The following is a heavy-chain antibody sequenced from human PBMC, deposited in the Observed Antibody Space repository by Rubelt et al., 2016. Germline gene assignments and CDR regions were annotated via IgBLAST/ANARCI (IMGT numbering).Heavy chain of an antibody. CDR3: ARESSSFGDFDP. J-gene: IGHJ5*02. V-gene: IGHV3-53*01. D-gene: IGHD6-6*01. Sequence: GMGLEWVSVIYSGGSTYYADSVKGRFTISRDNAKNSLYLQMNSLRAEDTAVYYCARESSSFGDFDPWGQGTLVTVSS. CDR2: IYSGGST.